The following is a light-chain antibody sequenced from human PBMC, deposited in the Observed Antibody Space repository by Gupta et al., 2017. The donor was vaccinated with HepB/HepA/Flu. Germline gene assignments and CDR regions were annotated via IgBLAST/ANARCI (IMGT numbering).Light chain of an antibody. CDR2: GKN. J-gene: IGLJ2*01. CDR3: NSRDSSGNHVV. V-gene: IGLV3-19*01. CDR1: SLRSYY. Sequence: SSEPTQDPAVSVALGQTVRTTCQGDSLRSYYASWYQQKPGQAPVLVIYGKNNRPSPIPDRFSCSSSGNTASLTITGAEAEDEADYYCNSRDSSGNHVVFGGGTKLTVL.